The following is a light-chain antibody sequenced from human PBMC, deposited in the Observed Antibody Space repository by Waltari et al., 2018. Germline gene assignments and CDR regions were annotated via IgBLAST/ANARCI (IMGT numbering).Light chain of an antibody. J-gene: IGLJ3*02. CDR2: RSN. V-gene: IGLV1-47*01. CDR1: SSNIGSSY. Sequence: QSVLTQPPSASGTPGQRVTISCSGSSSNIGSSYVYWYQQLPGTAPKLLIYRSNHRPSGVPDRFSGSKSGTSASLAISGLRSEDEADYYCAAWYDSLSVNWVFGGGTKLTVL. CDR3: AAWYDSLSVNWV.